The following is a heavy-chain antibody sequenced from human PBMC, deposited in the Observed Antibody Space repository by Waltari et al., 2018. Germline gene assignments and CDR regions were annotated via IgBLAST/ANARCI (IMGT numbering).Heavy chain of an antibody. D-gene: IGHD4-17*01. CDR3: AGYGESNYYGMDV. Sequence: QVQLVESGGGVVQPGRSLRLSCAASGFTFSSYAMHWVRQAPGKGLEWVAVISYDGSNKYYADSVKGRFTISRDNSKNTLYLQMNSLRAEDTAVYYCAGYGESNYYGMDVWGQGP. J-gene: IGHJ6*02. CDR1: GFTFSSYA. CDR2: ISYDGSNK. V-gene: IGHV3-30-3*01.